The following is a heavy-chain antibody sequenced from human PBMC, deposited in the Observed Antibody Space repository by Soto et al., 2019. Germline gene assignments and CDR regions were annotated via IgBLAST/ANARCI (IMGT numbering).Heavy chain of an antibody. CDR1: GGSISSSSFY. J-gene: IGHJ6*03. CDR2: VSHRGST. CDR3: VSPYNFYFMDV. Sequence: SETLSLTCTVSGGSISSSSFYWGWIRQPPGKGLEWIGSVSHRGSTYYNPSLTSRVTISVDTSKNHFSLKLNSVTAADTAVYYCVSPYNFYFMDVWGKGTPVTVSS. D-gene: IGHD3-16*01. V-gene: IGHV4-39*02.